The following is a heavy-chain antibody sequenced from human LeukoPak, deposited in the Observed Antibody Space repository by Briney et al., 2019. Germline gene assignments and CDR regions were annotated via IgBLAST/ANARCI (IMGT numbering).Heavy chain of an antibody. D-gene: IGHD3-22*01. CDR1: GFTFSSYG. J-gene: IGHJ5*02. Sequence: GGSLRLSCAASGFTFSSYGMSWVRQAPGKGLEWVSAVSGSGGSTYYADSVKGRFTISRDDAKNTLYLQMNSLRGDDTAVYYCARDPFDFYDSRRYEYEGNWLDPWGQGTQVTVSS. CDR3: ARDPFDFYDSRRYEYEGNWLDP. CDR2: VSGSGGST. V-gene: IGHV3-23*01.